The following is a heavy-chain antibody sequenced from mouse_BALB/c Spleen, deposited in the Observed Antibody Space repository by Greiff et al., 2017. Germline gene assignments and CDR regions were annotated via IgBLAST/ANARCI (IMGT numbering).Heavy chain of an antibody. D-gene: IGHD1-1*01. V-gene: IGHV2-2*02. J-gene: IGHJ4*01. CDR2: IWSGGST. CDR1: GFSLTSYG. CDR3: ARKRYYYGSSFYAMDY. Sequence: QVQLKESGPGLVQPSQSLSITCTVSGFSLTSYGVHWVRQSPGKGLEWLGVIWSGGSTDYNAAFISRLSISKDNSKSQVFFKMNSMQANDTAIYYCARKRYYYGSSFYAMDYWGQGTSVTVSS.